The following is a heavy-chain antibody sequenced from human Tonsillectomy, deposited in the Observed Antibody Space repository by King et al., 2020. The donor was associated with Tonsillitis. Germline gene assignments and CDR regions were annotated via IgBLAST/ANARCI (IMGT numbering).Heavy chain of an antibody. V-gene: IGHV3-30-3*01. CDR1: GFTFSSYA. CDR3: ARGGFVLGSPRPPFDYYYYGMDV. J-gene: IGHJ6*02. D-gene: IGHD3-16*01. Sequence: QLVQSGGGVVQPGRSLRLSCAASGFTFSSYAMHWVRQAPGKGLEWVAVISYDGSNKYYADSVKGRFTISRDNSKNTLYLQMNSLRAEDTAVYYCARGGFVLGSPRPPFDYYYYGMDVWGQGTTVTVSS. CDR2: ISYDGSNK.